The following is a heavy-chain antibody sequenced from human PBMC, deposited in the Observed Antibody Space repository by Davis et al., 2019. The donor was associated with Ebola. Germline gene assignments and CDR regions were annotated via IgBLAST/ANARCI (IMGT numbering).Heavy chain of an antibody. Sequence: SVKVSCKASGYTFTSYGITWVRQAPGQGLEWMGRIIPILGIANYAQKFQGRVTITADKSTSTAYMELSSLRSEDTAVYYCARSRLWFGAWHGMDVWGQGTTVTVSS. CDR1: GYTFTSYG. J-gene: IGHJ6*02. V-gene: IGHV1-69*04. CDR3: ARSRLWFGAWHGMDV. CDR2: IIPILGIA. D-gene: IGHD3-10*01.